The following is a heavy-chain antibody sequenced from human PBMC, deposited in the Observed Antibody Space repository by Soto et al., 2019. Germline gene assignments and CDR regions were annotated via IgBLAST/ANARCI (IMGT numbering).Heavy chain of an antibody. CDR1: SGSISSGHW. V-gene: IGHV4-4*02. Sequence: QVQLQESGPGLVKPSGTPSLTCAVSSGSISSGHWWNWVRQPPGKGLEWIGEIYQSGSTHYNPSLKSRVTVSVDKSMNQFSLKLTSVTAADTAVYYCATNSYYSLGVWGQGTTVTVSS. CDR3: ATNSYYSLGV. CDR2: IYQSGST. J-gene: IGHJ6*02.